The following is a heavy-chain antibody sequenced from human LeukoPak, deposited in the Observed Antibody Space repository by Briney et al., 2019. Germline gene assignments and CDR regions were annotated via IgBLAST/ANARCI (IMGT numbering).Heavy chain of an antibody. CDR3: ARVVWGSSRYSDY. CDR1: GFNFGSDA. D-gene: IGHD3-16*02. CDR2: IRSDGSND. J-gene: IGHJ4*02. Sequence: PGRSLRLSCTASGFNFGSDAMHWVRQAPGKGLEWVAFIRSDGSNDHYADSVKGRFTISRDNSKNTVCLQMNSLRVEDTAVYYCARVVWGSSRYSDYWGQGTLVTISS. V-gene: IGHV3-33*01.